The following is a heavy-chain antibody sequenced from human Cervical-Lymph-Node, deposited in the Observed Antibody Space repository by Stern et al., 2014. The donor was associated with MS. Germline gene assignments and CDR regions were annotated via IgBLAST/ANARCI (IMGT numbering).Heavy chain of an antibody. CDR2: IISSSSYI. CDR1: GFTFSSYS. D-gene: IGHD3-22*01. Sequence: EVQLEESGGGLVKPGGSLRLSCAASGFTFSSYSMNWVRQAPGTGLEWVSSIISSSSYIYYADSVKGRFTISRDNAKNSLYLQMNSLRAEDTAVYYCASFRYTISDSSLSYWGQGTLVTVSS. CDR3: ASFRYTISDSSLSY. V-gene: IGHV3-21*01. J-gene: IGHJ4*02.